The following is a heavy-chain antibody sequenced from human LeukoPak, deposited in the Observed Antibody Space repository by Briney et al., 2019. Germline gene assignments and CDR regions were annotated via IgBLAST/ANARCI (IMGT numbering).Heavy chain of an antibody. D-gene: IGHD3-3*01. J-gene: IGHJ4*02. CDR2: ISSNGIST. CDR3: ARDPSPFWSGCYFDS. V-gene: IGHV3-64*01. CDR1: GFTFSNYA. Sequence: QTGGSLRLSCAASGFTFSNYAVHWVRQAPGKGLEYVSAISSNGISTYYANPVKGRLTISRDNSKNTLYLQMGSLRAEDMAVYYCARDPSPFWSGCYFDSWGQGTLVTVSS.